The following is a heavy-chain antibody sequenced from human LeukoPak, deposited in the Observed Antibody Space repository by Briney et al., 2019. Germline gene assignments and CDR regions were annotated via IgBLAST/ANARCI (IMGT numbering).Heavy chain of an antibody. D-gene: IGHD3-3*01. Sequence: GASVKVSCKASGYTFTSYGISWVRQAPGQGLEWMGWISAYNGNTNYAQKLQGRVTMTTDTSTSTAYMELRSLRSDDTAVYYCAREWSYSYYYYMDVWGKGTTVTISS. CDR1: GYTFTSYG. J-gene: IGHJ6*03. V-gene: IGHV1-18*01. CDR2: ISAYNGNT. CDR3: AREWSYSYYYYMDV.